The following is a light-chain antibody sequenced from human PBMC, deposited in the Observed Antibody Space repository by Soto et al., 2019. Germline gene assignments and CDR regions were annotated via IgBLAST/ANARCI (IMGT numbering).Light chain of an antibody. CDR3: TSYASSSTHVV. V-gene: IGLV2-14*01. CDR1: SSDIGGYDY. J-gene: IGLJ2*01. CDR2: DVN. Sequence: QSALTQPASVSGSPGQSITLSCTGTSSDIGGYDYVSWYQRYPGKAPKLIIYDVNNRPSGVSNRFSGPKSGNTASLTISGLQAEDEADYYCTSYASSSTHVVFGGGTKVTVL.